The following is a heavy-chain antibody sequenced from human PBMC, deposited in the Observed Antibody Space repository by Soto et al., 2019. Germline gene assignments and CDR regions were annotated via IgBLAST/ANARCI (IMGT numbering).Heavy chain of an antibody. J-gene: IGHJ4*02. CDR1: GFTFSSYG. CDR3: AKDRMGAGVRGYFDY. CDR2: ISYDGSNK. Sequence: QVQLVASGGGVVQPGQSLRLSCAGSGFTFSSYGMDWVRQAPGKGLEWVAVISYDGSNKYYADSVKGRFTISRDNSKNTLYLQMSSLRADDTAVYYCAKDRMGAGVRGYFDYWGQGTLVTVSS. V-gene: IGHV3-30*18. D-gene: IGHD3-10*01.